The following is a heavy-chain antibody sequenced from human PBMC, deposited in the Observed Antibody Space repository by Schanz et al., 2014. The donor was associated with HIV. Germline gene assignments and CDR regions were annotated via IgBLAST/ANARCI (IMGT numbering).Heavy chain of an antibody. J-gene: IGHJ4*02. CDR2: INTRTGDT. CDR3: AKGLQKFDWRSPVDY. D-gene: IGHD3-9*01. V-gene: IGHV1-2*02. CDR1: GYTFSDYY. Sequence: QVQLVQSGAEVKMPGASVKVSCKSSGYTFSDYYMHWLRQAPGQGLEWMGWINTRTGDTIYAERLQGRVTLTRDTSINTAYMTLSRLGSDDTAVYFCAKGLQKFDWRSPVDYWGQGTLLTVSS.